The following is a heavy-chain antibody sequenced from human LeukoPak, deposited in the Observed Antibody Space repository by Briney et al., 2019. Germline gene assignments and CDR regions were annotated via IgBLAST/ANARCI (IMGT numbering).Heavy chain of an antibody. CDR3: SIVVVITGINY. CDR1: GFTFSSYA. Sequence: GGSLRLSCAASGFTFSSYAMSWVRQAPGRGLEWVSTISGSGGSTYYADSVKGRFTISRDNSKNTLYLQMNSLSAEDTAVYYCSIVVVITGINYWGQGTLVTVSS. J-gene: IGHJ4*02. D-gene: IGHD3-22*01. CDR2: ISGSGGST. V-gene: IGHV3-23*01.